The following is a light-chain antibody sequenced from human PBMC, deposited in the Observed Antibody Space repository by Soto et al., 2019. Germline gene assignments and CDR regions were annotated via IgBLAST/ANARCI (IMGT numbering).Light chain of an antibody. CDR2: EVN. CDR3: SSYTGSNTWM. V-gene: IGLV2-14*01. CDR1: SSDIGAYKY. Sequence: QSALTQPASVSGSPGQSITISCSGTSSDIGAYKYVSWYQQHPGKVPKLMIYEVNNRPSGVSDRFSGSKSGNTASLTISGLQAEDEADYYCSSYTGSNTWMFGGRTKVTVL. J-gene: IGLJ3*02.